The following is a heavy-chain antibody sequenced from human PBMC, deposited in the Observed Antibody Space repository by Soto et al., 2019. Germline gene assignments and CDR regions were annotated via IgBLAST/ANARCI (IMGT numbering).Heavy chain of an antibody. CDR3: ARDTRVSIDS. CDR1: GGPVSSATYY. D-gene: IGHD2-15*01. CDR2: VYDSAAA. Sequence: QVQLRESGPGLVKPSETLSLTCTVTGGPVSSATYYWSWIRQTPGKGLEWLGYVYDSAAANYNPSLGSRLTISLETSKNQFSLRLTSVTAADTAVYYCARDTRVSIDSWGQGTLVTVSS. V-gene: IGHV4-61*01. J-gene: IGHJ4*02.